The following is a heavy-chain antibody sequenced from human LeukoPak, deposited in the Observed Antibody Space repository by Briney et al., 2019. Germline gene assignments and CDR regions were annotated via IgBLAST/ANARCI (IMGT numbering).Heavy chain of an antibody. Sequence: KPGGSLRLSCAASGFTFSDYYMSWIRQAPGKGLEWVSYISSGSITVYYADSVKGRFTVSRDNAKNSLYLRMNSLRAEDTAVYYCAIGAFFGVVIVRLNRLDYWGQGTLVTVSS. D-gene: IGHD3-3*01. CDR2: ISSGSITV. CDR1: GFTFSDYY. CDR3: AIGAFFGVVIVRLNRLDY. V-gene: IGHV3-11*01. J-gene: IGHJ4*02.